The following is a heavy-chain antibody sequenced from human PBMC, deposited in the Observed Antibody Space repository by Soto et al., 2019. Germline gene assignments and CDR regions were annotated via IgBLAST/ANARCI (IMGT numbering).Heavy chain of an antibody. CDR1: GGSFSGYY. J-gene: IGHJ6*04. D-gene: IGHD1-26*01. CDR3: ARFRGGAPPFRPIYGMDV. Sequence: SETLSLTCAVYGGSFSGYYWSWIRQPPGKGLEWIGEINHSGSTNYNPSLKSRVTISVDTSKNQFSLKLSSVTAADTAVYYCARFRGGAPPFRPIYGMDVGGKGTRVTVPS. CDR2: INHSGST. V-gene: IGHV4-34*01.